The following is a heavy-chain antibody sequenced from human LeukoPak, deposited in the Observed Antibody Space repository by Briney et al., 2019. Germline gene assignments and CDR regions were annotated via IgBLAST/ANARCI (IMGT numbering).Heavy chain of an antibody. CDR1: GDFITAYY. V-gene: IGHV4-59*01. CDR3: AREYYYDSSGYAFDI. J-gene: IGHJ3*02. Sequence: SETLSLTCTVSGDFITAYYWSWIRQPPGKGLEWIGYIYYSGSTNYNPSLKSRVTISVDTSKNQFSLKLSSVTAADTAVYYCAREYYYDSSGYAFDIWGQGTMVTVSS. D-gene: IGHD3-22*01. CDR2: IYYSGST.